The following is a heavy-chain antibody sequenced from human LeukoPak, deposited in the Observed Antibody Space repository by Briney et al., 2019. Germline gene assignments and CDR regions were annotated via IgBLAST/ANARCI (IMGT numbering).Heavy chain of an antibody. V-gene: IGHV3-21*01. CDR3: TRGRGSNDY. CDR2: ISSSSTYI. Sequence: GGSLRLSCAASGFTFSSYSMNWVRQAPGRGLEWVSSISSSSTYIFYADSENGRFTISRDNAKNSLFLQMNSLRDEDTAIYYCTRGRGSNDYWGQGTLVTVSS. J-gene: IGHJ4*02. D-gene: IGHD1-26*01. CDR1: GFTFSSYS.